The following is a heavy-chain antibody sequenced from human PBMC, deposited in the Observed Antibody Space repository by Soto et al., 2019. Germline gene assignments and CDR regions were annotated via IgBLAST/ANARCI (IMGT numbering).Heavy chain of an antibody. Sequence: GGSLRLSCAASGFTFSNAWMNWVRQAPGKGLEWVGRIKSKTDGGITDYAAPVKGRFTISRDDSKNTLYLQMNSLKTEDTAVYYCTTDLGAYGDYYYGMDVWGQGTTVPSP. CDR2: IKSKTDGGIT. CDR1: GFTFSNAW. J-gene: IGHJ6*02. V-gene: IGHV3-15*07. CDR3: TTDLGAYGDYYYGMDV. D-gene: IGHD4-17*01.